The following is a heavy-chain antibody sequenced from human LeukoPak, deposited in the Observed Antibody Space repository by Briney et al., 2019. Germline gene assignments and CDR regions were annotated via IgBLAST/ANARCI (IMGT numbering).Heavy chain of an antibody. Sequence: ASVKVSCKASGYTFTGYYMHWVRQAPGQGLEWMGWINPNSGGTNYARKFQGRVTMTRDTSISTAYMELSRLRSDDTAVYYCARDTSSGCPDYWGQGTLVTVSS. V-gene: IGHV1-2*02. J-gene: IGHJ4*02. CDR2: INPNSGGT. CDR3: ARDTSSGCPDY. D-gene: IGHD6-19*01. CDR1: GYTFTGYY.